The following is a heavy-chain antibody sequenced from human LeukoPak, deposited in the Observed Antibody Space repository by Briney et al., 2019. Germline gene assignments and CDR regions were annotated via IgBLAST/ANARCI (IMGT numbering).Heavy chain of an antibody. CDR3: AKVDTAMLRSFDC. D-gene: IGHD5-18*01. CDR1: GFTFSSSA. Sequence: GGSLRLSCAASGFTFSSSAMSWVRLAPGKGLEWVSTISSSGGSTYYADSVKGRFTISRDNSKKTLYLQMNSLRAEETAVYYCAKVDTAMLRSFDCWGQGTLVTVSS. CDR2: ISSSGGST. V-gene: IGHV3-23*01. J-gene: IGHJ4*02.